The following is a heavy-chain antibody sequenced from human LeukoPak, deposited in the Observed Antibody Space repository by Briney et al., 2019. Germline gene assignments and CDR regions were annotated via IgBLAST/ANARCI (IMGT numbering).Heavy chain of an antibody. CDR1: GGSISSGGYY. J-gene: IGHJ4*02. CDR3: ARGINGGYAFDY. V-gene: IGHV4-31*11. D-gene: IGHD2-8*01. Sequence: SETLSLTCAISGGSISSGGYYWGFIRQYPGKGPEWIGYTYYSGNTYYNPSLKSRLTISVDKSKNQFSLELSSVTAADTAVYYCARGINGGYAFDYWGQGILVTVSS. CDR2: TYYSGNT.